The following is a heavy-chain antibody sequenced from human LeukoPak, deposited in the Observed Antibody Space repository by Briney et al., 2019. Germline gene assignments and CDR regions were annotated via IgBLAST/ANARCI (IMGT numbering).Heavy chain of an antibody. Sequence: GESLKISCKTSGYNFNAYWIGWVRQKPGKGLEWMGWISAYNGNTNYAQKLQGRVTMTRDTPTSTAYMELRSLRSDDTAVYYCARGTDGYNSPFDLWGRGTLVTVSS. CDR3: ARGTDGYNSPFDL. CDR2: ISAYNGNT. J-gene: IGHJ2*01. CDR1: GYNFNAYW. V-gene: IGHV1-18*04. D-gene: IGHD5-24*01.